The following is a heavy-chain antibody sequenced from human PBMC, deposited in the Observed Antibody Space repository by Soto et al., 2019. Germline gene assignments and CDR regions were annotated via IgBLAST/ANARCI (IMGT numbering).Heavy chain of an antibody. CDR1: GGSIRSYY. V-gene: IGHV4-59*01. CDR2: FYHSGNS. J-gene: IGHJ6*02. D-gene: IGHD3-16*01. CDR3: ARISCVDAYGYVNGGLDV. Sequence: PSETLSLTCSVSGGSIRSYYWSWIRQSPEKGLEWIGYFYHSGNSNYNPSLKSRVTISVDTSKNQLSLSLRSVTAADTAVYFCARISCVDAYGYVNGGLDVWGQGTTVTVSS.